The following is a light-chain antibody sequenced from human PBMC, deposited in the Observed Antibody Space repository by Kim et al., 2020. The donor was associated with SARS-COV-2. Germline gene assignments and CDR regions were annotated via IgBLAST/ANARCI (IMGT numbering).Light chain of an antibody. Sequence: GQSITIYCTGTSSDVGPYNLVAWYQQFPGTAPKLIIYEVIKRPSGVSNRFSGSKSGNTASLTISGLQAEDEADYYCCSYAGSSSYVFGGGTKVTVL. CDR1: SSDVGPYNL. J-gene: IGLJ1*01. CDR2: EVI. V-gene: IGLV2-23*02. CDR3: CSYAGSSSYV.